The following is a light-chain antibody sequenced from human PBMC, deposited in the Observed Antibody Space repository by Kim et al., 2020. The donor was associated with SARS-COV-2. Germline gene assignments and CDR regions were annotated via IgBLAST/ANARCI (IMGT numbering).Light chain of an antibody. CDR3: QSYDSSKWV. V-gene: IGLV6-57*03. CDR2: EAN. CDR1: SGIIADNY. Sequence: GKTVTITGALSSGIIADNYVQWYRQRPGRAPTTVIYEANQGPSWVPERFSGSVDSSSNSASLSISGLKTEDEANYYGQSYDSSKWVFGGGTQLTVL. J-gene: IGLJ3*02.